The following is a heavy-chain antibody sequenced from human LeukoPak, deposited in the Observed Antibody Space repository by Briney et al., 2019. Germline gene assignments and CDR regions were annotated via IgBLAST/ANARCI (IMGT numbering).Heavy chain of an antibody. CDR2: IRSKANSYAT. CDR1: GFTFSGSA. J-gene: IGHJ4*02. V-gene: IGHV3-73*01. CDR3: TRATVGALGC. Sequence: PGGSLKLSCAASGFTFSGSAMHWVRQASGKGLEWVGRIRSKANSYATAYAASVKGRFTISRDDSKNTAYLQMNSLKTEDTAVYYCTRATVGALGCWGQGTLVTVSS. D-gene: IGHD3-3*01.